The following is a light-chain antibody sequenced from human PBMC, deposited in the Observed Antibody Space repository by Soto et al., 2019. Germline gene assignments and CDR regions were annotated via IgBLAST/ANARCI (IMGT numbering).Light chain of an antibody. Sequence: QAVVTQEPSFSLSPGGTVILTCGLTSGSVSTSYYPSWYQQSPGLAPRTLIYNTTTPSSGVPDRFSGSILGNKAALTITGAQSDDESDYLCALYVGSGTVVFGGGTKVTVL. CDR3: ALYVGSGTVV. V-gene: IGLV8-61*01. CDR2: NTT. CDR1: SGSVSTSYY. J-gene: IGLJ2*01.